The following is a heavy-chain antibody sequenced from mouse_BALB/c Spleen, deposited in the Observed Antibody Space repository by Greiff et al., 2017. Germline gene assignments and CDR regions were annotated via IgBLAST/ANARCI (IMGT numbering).Heavy chain of an antibody. CDR3: ARSGIRRNAMDY. CDR1: GYAFSSYW. V-gene: IGHV1-80*01. CDR2: IYPGDGDT. Sequence: QVQLQQSGAELVRPGSSVKISCKASGYAFSSYWMNWVKQRPGQGLEWIGQIYPGDGDTNYNGKFKGKATLTADKSSSTAYMQLSSLTSEDSAVYFCARSGIRRNAMDYWGQGTSVTVSS. J-gene: IGHJ4*01. D-gene: IGHD2-12*01.